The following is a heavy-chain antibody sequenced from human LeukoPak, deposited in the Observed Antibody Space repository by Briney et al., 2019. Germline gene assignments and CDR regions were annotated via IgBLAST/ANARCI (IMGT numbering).Heavy chain of an antibody. CDR2: MNPNSGNT. D-gene: IGHD3-22*01. Sequence: ASVKVSRKASGYTFTSYDINWVRQATGQGLEWMGWMNPNSGNTGYAQKFQGRVTMTRNTSISTAYMELSSLRSEDTAVYYCARGPTNYYDSSGYYLDYWGQGTLVTVSS. V-gene: IGHV1-8*01. CDR3: ARGPTNYYDSSGYYLDY. J-gene: IGHJ4*02. CDR1: GYTFTSYD.